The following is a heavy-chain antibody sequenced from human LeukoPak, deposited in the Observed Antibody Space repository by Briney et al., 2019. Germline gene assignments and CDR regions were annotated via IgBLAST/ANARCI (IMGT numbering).Heavy chain of an antibody. J-gene: IGHJ4*02. CDR2: IYSSGSN. V-gene: IGHV4-4*07. CDR1: GGSISGYF. CDR3: AREPTSGREPTSGRPLDY. D-gene: IGHD5-12*01. Sequence: SETLSLPCTASGGSISGYFWSWIRQPAGRGLEWIGRIYSSGSNNYNPSLKSPVTMSLDTSKNHLSLNLSSVTAAATAVYYCAREPTSGREPTSGRPLDYWGQGTLVTVSS.